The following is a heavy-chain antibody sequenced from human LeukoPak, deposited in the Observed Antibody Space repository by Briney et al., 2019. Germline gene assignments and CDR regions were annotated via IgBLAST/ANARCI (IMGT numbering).Heavy chain of an antibody. D-gene: IGHD3-10*01. CDR1: GGSFSGYY. Sequence: SETLSLTCAVYGGSFSGYYWSWIRQPPGKGLEWVGEINHSGSTNYNPSLKGRVTISVDRSKNQFSLKLSSVTAADTAVYYCARSTVNYGLFDYWGQGTLVTVSS. V-gene: IGHV4-34*01. CDR3: ARSTVNYGLFDY. CDR2: INHSGST. J-gene: IGHJ4*02.